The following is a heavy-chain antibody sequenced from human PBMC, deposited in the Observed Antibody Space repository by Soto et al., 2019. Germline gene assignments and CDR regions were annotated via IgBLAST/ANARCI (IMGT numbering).Heavy chain of an antibody. CDR2: ISYDGSNK. V-gene: IGHV3-30*18. Sequence: GGSLRLSCAASGFTFSSYGMHWVRQAPGKGLEWVAVISYDGSNKYYADSVKGRFTISRDNSKNTLYLQMNSLRAEDTAVYYCAKVGNYYDSSGSLDYWGQGTLVTVSS. CDR3: AKVGNYYDSSGSLDY. D-gene: IGHD3-22*01. J-gene: IGHJ4*02. CDR1: GFTFSSYG.